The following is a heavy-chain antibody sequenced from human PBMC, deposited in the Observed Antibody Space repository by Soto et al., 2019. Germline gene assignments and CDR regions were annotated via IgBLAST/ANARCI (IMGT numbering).Heavy chain of an antibody. V-gene: IGHV3-23*01. Sequence: PGGSLRLSCVASGFTFNNVWMSWVRQAPGKGLEWVSAISGSGGSTYYADSVKGRFTISRDNSKNTLYLQMNSLRAEDTAVYYCAKGRYSSGWKSYPDYWGQGTLVTVSS. CDR2: ISGSGGST. D-gene: IGHD6-19*01. CDR3: AKGRYSSGWKSYPDY. J-gene: IGHJ4*02. CDR1: GFTFNNVW.